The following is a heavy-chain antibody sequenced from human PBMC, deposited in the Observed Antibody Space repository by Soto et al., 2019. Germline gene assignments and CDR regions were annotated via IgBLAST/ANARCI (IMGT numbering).Heavy chain of an antibody. Sequence: EVQLVESGGGLVQPGGSLRLSCAASGFTFSSYDMYWARQATGKGLEWVSTIGTADDTYYPGSVKGRFTISRENAKNSLYLQMNSLRAEDTAVYCARGGTTVVTPIDYWGQGTLVTVSS. CDR3: ARGGTTVVTPIDY. J-gene: IGHJ4*02. CDR1: GFTFSSYD. V-gene: IGHV3-13*01. CDR2: IGTADDT. D-gene: IGHD4-17*01.